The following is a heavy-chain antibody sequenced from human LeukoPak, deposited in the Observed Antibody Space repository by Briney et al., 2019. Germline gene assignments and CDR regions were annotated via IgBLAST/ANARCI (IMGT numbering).Heavy chain of an antibody. CDR3: ERLRTDYDYVWGDAFDI. J-gene: IGHJ3*02. CDR1: GGSISSSSYY. D-gene: IGHD3-16*01. CDR2: IYYSGST. V-gene: IGHV4-39*01. Sequence: PSETLSLTCTVSGGSISSSSYYWGWIRQPPGKGLEWIGSIYYSGSTYYNPSLKSRVTISVDTSKNQFSLKLSSVTAADTAVYYCERLRTDYDYVWGDAFDIWGQGTMVTVSS.